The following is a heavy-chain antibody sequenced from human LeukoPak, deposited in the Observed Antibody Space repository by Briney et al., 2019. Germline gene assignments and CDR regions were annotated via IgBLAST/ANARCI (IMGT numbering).Heavy chain of an antibody. CDR1: GGSISSGDYY. J-gene: IGHJ4*02. CDR3: ARNSFGSYGDLDY. CDR2: IFYSGST. V-gene: IGHV4-31*03. D-gene: IGHD4-17*01. Sequence: SETLSLTCTVSGGSISSGDYYWSWIRQHPGKGLEWIGNIFYSGSTYYNPSLKSRVTISVDTSKNQFSLRLSSVTAADTAVYYCARNSFGSYGDLDYWGQGTLVTVSS.